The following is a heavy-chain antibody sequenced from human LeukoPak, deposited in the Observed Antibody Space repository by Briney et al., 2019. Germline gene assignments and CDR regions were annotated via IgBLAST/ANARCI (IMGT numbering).Heavy chain of an antibody. CDR1: GYTFTGYY. CDR3: ARAVVVVAAHFDY. V-gene: IGHV1-2*02. J-gene: IGHJ4*02. D-gene: IGHD2-15*01. Sequence: ASVKVSCKASGYTFTGYYIHWVRQAPGQGLECVGWINPNSGGTNYAQKFQGRVTMTRDTSISTAYMELSRLRSDDTAVYYCARAVVVVAAHFDYWGQGTLVTVSS. CDR2: INPNSGGT.